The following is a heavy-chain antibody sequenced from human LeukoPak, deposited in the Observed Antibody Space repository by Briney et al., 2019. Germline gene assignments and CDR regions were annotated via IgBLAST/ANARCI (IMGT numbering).Heavy chain of an antibody. J-gene: IGHJ4*02. D-gene: IGHD6-19*01. CDR1: GFTFSNYW. V-gene: IGHV3-74*01. CDR3: ARVSLSSGCLSN. Sequence: PGGSLRLSCAASGFTFSNYWMYWVRQAPGKGLVWVSRISSDESITSYADSVKGRFTISRDNAKNTLFLQMNGLRAEDTAVYYCARVSLSSGCLSNWGQGTLVTVSS. CDR2: ISSDESIT.